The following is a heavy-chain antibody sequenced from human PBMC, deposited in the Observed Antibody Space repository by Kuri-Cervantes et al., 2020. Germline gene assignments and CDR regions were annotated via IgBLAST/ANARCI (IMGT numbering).Heavy chain of an antibody. Sequence: GSLRLSCTVSGCSISSSSYYWGLICQAPGMGLEWIGSIYYSASTNYNPSLKRLVTISVDTSKNQFSLKLSSVTAADTAVYYCARGPRWVMSRYNWFDPWGQGTLVTVSS. J-gene: IGHJ5*02. CDR2: IYYSAST. CDR3: ARGPRWVMSRYNWFDP. V-gene: IGHV4-39*07. D-gene: IGHD5-24*01. CDR1: GCSISSSSYY.